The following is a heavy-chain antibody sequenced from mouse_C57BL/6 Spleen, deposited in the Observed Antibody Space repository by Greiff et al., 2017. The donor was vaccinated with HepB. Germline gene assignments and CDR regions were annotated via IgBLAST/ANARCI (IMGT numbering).Heavy chain of an antibody. V-gene: IGHV5-6*01. Sequence: EVKLMESGGDLVKPGGSLKLSCAASGFTFSSYGMSWVRQTPDKRLEWVATISSGGSYTYYPDSVKGRFTISRDNAKNTLYLQMSSLKSEDTAMYYCARHVEGYFDCWGQGTTLTVSS. CDR3: ARHVEGYFDC. CDR1: GFTFSSYG. J-gene: IGHJ2*01. CDR2: ISSGGSYT.